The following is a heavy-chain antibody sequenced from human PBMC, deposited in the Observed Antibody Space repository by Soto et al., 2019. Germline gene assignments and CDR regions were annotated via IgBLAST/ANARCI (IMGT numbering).Heavy chain of an antibody. V-gene: IGHV1-2*02. D-gene: IGHD6-13*01. CDR3: ARQKYSSSWLYDY. J-gene: IGHJ4*02. Sequence: ASLKVSCKASGYTFTDYCIHWLRPAPGQGPEWMGWIDPNSGYTNYAQKIQGRVTVTRRSSISSAHMEVSRLSSDDRDVYYCARQKYSSSWLYDYWGQGTLVTVSS. CDR2: IDPNSGYT. CDR1: GYTFTDYC.